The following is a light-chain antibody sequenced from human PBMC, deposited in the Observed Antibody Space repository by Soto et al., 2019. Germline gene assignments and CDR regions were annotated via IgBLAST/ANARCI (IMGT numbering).Light chain of an antibody. CDR2: EVS. Sequence: DIQMTQSPSSLSASAGDRVTITCRASQDIAIYLAWYQQKPGKAPKLLIYEVSTLQSGVPSRFSGSGSGTDFTLTISSLQPEDFATYYCQHLNSYPITFGQGTRLEIK. V-gene: IGKV1-9*01. CDR3: QHLNSYPIT. CDR1: QDIAIY. J-gene: IGKJ5*01.